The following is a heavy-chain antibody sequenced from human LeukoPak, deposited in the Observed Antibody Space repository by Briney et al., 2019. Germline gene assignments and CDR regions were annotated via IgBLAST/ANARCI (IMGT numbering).Heavy chain of an antibody. CDR3: ARYSIVGAYRSRDG. CDR2: SNSAGTTT. J-gene: IGHJ4*02. V-gene: IGHV3-48*04. Sequence: RSGGSLRLSCAASGITFSNAWMNWVRQAPGKGLQWVSYSNSAGTTTHYADSVRGRFTMSRDNAKSLLYLQMNSLRAEDTAIYYCARYSIVGAYRSRDGWGQGTLVTVSA. CDR1: GITFSNAW. D-gene: IGHD1-26*01.